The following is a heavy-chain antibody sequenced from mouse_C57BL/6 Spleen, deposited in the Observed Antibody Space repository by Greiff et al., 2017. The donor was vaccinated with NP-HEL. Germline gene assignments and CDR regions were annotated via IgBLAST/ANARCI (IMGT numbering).Heavy chain of an antibody. J-gene: IGHJ1*03. D-gene: IGHD1-1*01. CDR1: GFTFSDYY. CDR3: ARDPSYGSSHWYFDV. CDR2: INYDGSST. V-gene: IGHV5-16*01. Sequence: EVMLVESEGGLVQPGSSMKLSCTASGFTFSDYYMAWVRQVPEKGLEWVANINYDGSSTYYLDSLKSRFIISRDNAKNILYLQMSSLKSEDTATYYCARDPSYGSSHWYFDVWGTGTTVTVSS.